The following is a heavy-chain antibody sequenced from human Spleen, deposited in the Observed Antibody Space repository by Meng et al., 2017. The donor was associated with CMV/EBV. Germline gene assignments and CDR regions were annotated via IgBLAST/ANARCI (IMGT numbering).Heavy chain of an antibody. V-gene: IGHV1-18*01. CDR3: TRDRGAVSGIDF. CDR2: IRPYTGNT. D-gene: IGHD6-19*01. Sequence: ASVKVSCKASGYTFAIYSINWVRQAPGQGLEWMGWIRPYTGNTNYAQSLQGRVTLTTDPSTNIAYMDLRSLRSDDTAVYYCTRDRGAVSGIDFWGQGTPVTVSS. J-gene: IGHJ4*02. CDR1: GYTFAIYS.